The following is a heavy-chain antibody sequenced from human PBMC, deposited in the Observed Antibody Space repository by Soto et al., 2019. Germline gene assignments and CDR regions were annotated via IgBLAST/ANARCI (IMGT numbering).Heavy chain of an antibody. CDR2: VGQDGGQK. Sequence: EAQLVESGGGLVQPGGSLRLSCSASGFTFSRHWMSWVRRAPGKGLEWVANVGQDGGQKYYVESVKGRFTISRDNAKNSLFLQMNSLRNEDTAVYYCARDGVADDVFDIWGQGTMVTVSS. V-gene: IGHV3-7*01. D-gene: IGHD3-3*01. CDR1: GFTFSRHW. CDR3: ARDGVADDVFDI. J-gene: IGHJ3*02.